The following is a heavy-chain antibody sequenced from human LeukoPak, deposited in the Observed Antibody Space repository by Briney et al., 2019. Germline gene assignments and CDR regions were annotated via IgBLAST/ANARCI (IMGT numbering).Heavy chain of an antibody. CDR1: GITLSNYG. J-gene: IGHJ4*02. CDR3: AKRRDYFDH. Sequence: GGSLRLSCAVSGITLSNYGMSWVRQAPGKGLEWLSYISGSGSSTYYADSVRGRFTISRDNSQNSLYLQMNSLRTEDTAVYYCAKRRDYFDHWGQGALVTVSS. V-gene: IGHV3-23*01. CDR2: ISGSGSST.